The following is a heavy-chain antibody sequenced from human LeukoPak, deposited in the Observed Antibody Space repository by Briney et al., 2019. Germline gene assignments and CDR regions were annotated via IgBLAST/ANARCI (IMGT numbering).Heavy chain of an antibody. D-gene: IGHD1-20*01. Sequence: SQTLSLTCAVSGGSISSGGYSWSWIRQPPGKGLEWIGYIYYSGSTYSNPSLKSRVTILVDRSKNQFSLKLSSVTAADTAVYYCARGLTGTAYSFDYWGQGTLVTVSS. V-gene: IGHV4-30-2*01. J-gene: IGHJ4*02. CDR2: IYYSGST. CDR3: ARGLTGTAYSFDY. CDR1: GGSISSGGYS.